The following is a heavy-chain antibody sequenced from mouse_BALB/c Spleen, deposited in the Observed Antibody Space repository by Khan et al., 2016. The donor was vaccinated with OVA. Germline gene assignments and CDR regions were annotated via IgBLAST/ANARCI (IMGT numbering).Heavy chain of an antibody. Sequence: QVQLKQSGAELARPGASVKLSCKSSGYTFTSYWMQWVKQRPGQGLEWIGSIYPGDGDTRYSQKFKGKATLTADKSSSTAYMQLRSLASEDSAVYYCASYRYDYFDYWGKGTTLTVSS. CDR2: IYPGDGDT. J-gene: IGHJ2*01. V-gene: IGHV1-87*01. D-gene: IGHD2-14*01. CDR3: ASYRYDYFDY. CDR1: GYTFTSYW.